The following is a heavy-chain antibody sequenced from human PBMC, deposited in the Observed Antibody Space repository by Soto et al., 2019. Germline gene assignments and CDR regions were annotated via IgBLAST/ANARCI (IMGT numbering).Heavy chain of an antibody. CDR3: AKDLPYYAFWSGYYFSYYGMYV. CDR2: ISYDGSNK. Sequence: GGSLRLSCAASGFTFSSYGMHWVRQAPGKGLEWVAVISYDGSNKYYADSVKGRFTISRDNSKNTLYLQMNSLRAEDTAVYYCAKDLPYYAFWSGYYFSYYGMYVWGQGTTVTVSS. CDR1: GFTFSSYG. V-gene: IGHV3-30*18. J-gene: IGHJ6*02. D-gene: IGHD3-3*01.